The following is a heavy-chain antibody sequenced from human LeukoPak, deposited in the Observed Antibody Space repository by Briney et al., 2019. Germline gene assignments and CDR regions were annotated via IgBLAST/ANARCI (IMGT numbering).Heavy chain of an antibody. CDR2: INHSGST. D-gene: IGHD3-10*01. V-gene: IGHV4-34*01. CDR1: GGSLSGYY. Sequence: SETLSLTCAVYGGSLSGYYWSWIRQPPGKGLEWIGEINHSGSTNYNPSLKSRVTISVDTSKNQFSLELSSVTAADTAVYYCARRDYGSGSYYNLYYYYGMDVWGKGTTVTVSS. J-gene: IGHJ6*04. CDR3: ARRDYGSGSYYNLYYYYGMDV.